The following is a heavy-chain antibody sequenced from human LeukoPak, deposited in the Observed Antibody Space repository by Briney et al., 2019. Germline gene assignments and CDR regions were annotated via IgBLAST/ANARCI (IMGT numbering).Heavy chain of an antibody. CDR2: IYTSGST. V-gene: IGHV4-4*09. CDR3: ASNHYDFWSVKV. CDR1: GGSISSYY. D-gene: IGHD3-3*01. J-gene: IGHJ6*04. Sequence: SETLSLTCTVSGGSISSYYWSWIRQPPGKGLEWIGYIYTSGSTNYNPSLKSRVTISVDTSKNQFSLKLSSVTAADTAVYYCASNHYDFWSVKVWGKGTTVTVSS.